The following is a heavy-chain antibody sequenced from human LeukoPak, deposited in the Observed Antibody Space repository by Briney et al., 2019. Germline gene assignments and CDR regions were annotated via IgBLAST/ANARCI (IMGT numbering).Heavy chain of an antibody. Sequence: GRSLRLSCAASGFTFSNYGMHWVRQAPGKGLEWLAAILYDGSNKYYADTVRGRFTISRDNSKNTLYLQVNSLTAEDTAVYYCARDQALYFSYGDYWGQGTLVTVSS. V-gene: IGHV3-33*01. D-gene: IGHD2/OR15-2a*01. CDR1: GFTFSNYG. J-gene: IGHJ4*02. CDR3: ARDQALYFSYGDY. CDR2: ILYDGSNK.